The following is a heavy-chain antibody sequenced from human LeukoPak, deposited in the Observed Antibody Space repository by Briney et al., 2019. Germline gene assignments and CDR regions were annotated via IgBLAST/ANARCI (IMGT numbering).Heavy chain of an antibody. CDR1: GFTFSSYA. D-gene: IGHD6-19*01. CDR3: ARLSSGCLDY. V-gene: IGHV3-23*01. J-gene: IGHJ4*02. CDR2: ISGSGGST. Sequence: PGGSLRLSCAASGFTFSSYAMSWVRQAPGKGLEWVSAISGSGGSTYYADSVKGRFTISRDNSKNTLYVQMDSLRPEDTAVYYCARLSSGCLDYWGRGTLVTVSP.